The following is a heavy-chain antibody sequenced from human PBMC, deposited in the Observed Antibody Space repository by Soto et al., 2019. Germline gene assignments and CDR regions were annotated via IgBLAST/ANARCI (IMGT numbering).Heavy chain of an antibody. J-gene: IGHJ6*02. CDR3: AKDQGFMEWIHQGGVDV. Sequence: EVQLLESGGGLAQPGGSLRLSCEVSGFTFRKYVMNWVRQAPGKGLEWVSSLSSTVGSTYYADSVKCRCTVSRDTSKNTRFLQMNSLRAEDTDIYYCAKDQGFMEWIHQGGVDVWGPGTTVAVS. CDR1: GFTFRKYV. V-gene: IGHV3-23*01. D-gene: IGHD3-3*01. CDR2: LSSTVGST.